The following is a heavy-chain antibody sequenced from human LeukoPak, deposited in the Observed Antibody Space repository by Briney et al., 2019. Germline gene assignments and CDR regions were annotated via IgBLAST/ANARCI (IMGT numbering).Heavy chain of an antibody. CDR3: ARGKDGYKRGYPLGFDY. J-gene: IGHJ4*02. CDR1: GFPFSDYS. V-gene: IGHV3-11*01. D-gene: IGHD5-24*01. CDR2: ISSGGSTI. Sequence: GGSLRLSCAASGFPFSDYSMSWIRQAPGKGLEWVSYISSGGSTIYYADSVKGRFTISRDNDKNSLYLQMNSLRAEDTAVYYCARGKDGYKRGYPLGFDYWGQGTLVTVSS.